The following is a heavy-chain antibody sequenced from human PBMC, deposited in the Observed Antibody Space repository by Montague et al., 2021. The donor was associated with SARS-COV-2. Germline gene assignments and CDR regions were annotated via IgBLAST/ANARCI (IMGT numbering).Heavy chain of an antibody. CDR2: ISHSGRA. J-gene: IGHJ4*02. Sequence: SETLSLTCAVYGGSFSDYKWTWIRQSPGKGLEWLGQISHSGRANYNPSLKSRVTISVDTAKNQFSLKLTSVKVADTAVYYCTRGAPGYWGQGTLVTVSS. CDR3: TRGAPGY. CDR1: GGSFSDYK. V-gene: IGHV4-34*01.